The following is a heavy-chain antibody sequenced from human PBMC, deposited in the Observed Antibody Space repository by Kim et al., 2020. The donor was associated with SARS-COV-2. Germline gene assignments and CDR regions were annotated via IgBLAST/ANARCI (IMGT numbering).Heavy chain of an antibody. CDR2: IKRDGSEK. Sequence: GGSLRLSCAASGFTFSNYWMSWVLLAPGKGLEWVANIKRDGSEKYYVDAVRGRSTISRDNAQNSLFLQMNSLRVEDTAVYYCTSWGAGNYWGPGTLVTVSS. CDR1: GFTFSNYW. D-gene: IGHD6-13*01. J-gene: IGHJ4*02. V-gene: IGHV3-7*01. CDR3: TSWGAGNY.